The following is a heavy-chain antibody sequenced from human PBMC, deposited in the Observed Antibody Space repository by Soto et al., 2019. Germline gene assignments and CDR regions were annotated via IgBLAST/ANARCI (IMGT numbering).Heavy chain of an antibody. CDR1: GFVLNNFA. CDR3: AKRASPANIDNWFDP. V-gene: IGHV3-23*01. Sequence: PGGSVRLSXVGAGFVLNNFAINWGRHPPGKGLEWVSVIRGTGLNTYYAASVKGRFNISRDNSKNTVYLQMDSLKVEDTAVYYCAKRASPANIDNWFDPWGPGTQVTVSS. CDR2: IRGTGLNT. J-gene: IGHJ5*02.